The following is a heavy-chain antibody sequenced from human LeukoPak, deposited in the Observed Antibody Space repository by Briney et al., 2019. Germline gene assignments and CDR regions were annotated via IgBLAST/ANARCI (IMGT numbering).Heavy chain of an antibody. CDR2: ISSSSSTI. D-gene: IGHD6-13*01. V-gene: IGHV3-48*01. CDR3: AREAAGFDY. CDR1: GFTFSSYS. J-gene: IGHJ4*02. Sequence: GGSLRLSCAASGFTFSSYSMNWVRQAPGKGLEWVSYISSSSSTIYYADSVKGRFTISRDNAKNSLYLQMNSLRAEDTAVYYCAREAAGFDYWGQGTLVTVSS.